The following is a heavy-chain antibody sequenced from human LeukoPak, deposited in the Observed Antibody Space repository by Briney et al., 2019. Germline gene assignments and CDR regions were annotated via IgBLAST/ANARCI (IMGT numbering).Heavy chain of an antibody. CDR1: GGSISSSSYY. Sequence: PSETLSLTRTVSGGSISSSSYYWSWIRQPPGKGLEWIGYIYYSGSTNYNPSLKSRVTISVDTSKNQFSLKLSSVTAADTAVYYCASWGVVTAFDYWGQGTLVTVSS. CDR3: ASWGVVTAFDY. J-gene: IGHJ4*02. CDR2: IYYSGST. D-gene: IGHD2-21*02. V-gene: IGHV4-61*05.